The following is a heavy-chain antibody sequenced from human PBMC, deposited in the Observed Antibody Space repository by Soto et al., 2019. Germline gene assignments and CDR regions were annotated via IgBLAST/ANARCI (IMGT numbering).Heavy chain of an antibody. D-gene: IGHD6-19*01. Sequence: GGSLRLSCAASGFTFSSYAMSWVRQAPGKGLEWVSAISGSGGSTYYADSVKGRFTISRDNSKNTLYLQMSSLRAGDTAVYYCAKDQGSGWYSSYWFDPWGQGTLVTVSS. J-gene: IGHJ5*02. CDR2: ISGSGGST. CDR1: GFTFSSYA. V-gene: IGHV3-23*01. CDR3: AKDQGSGWYSSYWFDP.